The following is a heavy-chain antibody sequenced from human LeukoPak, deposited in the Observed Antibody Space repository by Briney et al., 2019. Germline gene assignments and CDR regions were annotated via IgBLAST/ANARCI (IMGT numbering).Heavy chain of an antibody. CDR1: GYTFTGYY. V-gene: IGHV1-2*02. CDR3: ARQGDSGSYSGPFDY. D-gene: IGHD1-26*01. CDR2: INPNSGGT. J-gene: IGHJ4*02. Sequence: ASVKVSFKASGYTFTGYYMHWVRQAPGQGLEWMGWINPNSGGTNYAQKFQGRVTMTRDTSISTAYMELSRLRSDDTAVYYCARQGDSGSYSGPFDYWGQGTLVTVSS.